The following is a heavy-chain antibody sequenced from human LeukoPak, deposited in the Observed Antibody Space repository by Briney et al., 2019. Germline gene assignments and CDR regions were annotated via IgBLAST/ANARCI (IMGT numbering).Heavy chain of an antibody. CDR3: ARDPSAAGDFDY. D-gene: IGHD6-13*01. J-gene: IGHJ4*02. Sequence: SETLSLTCTVSGGSISSSSYYWGWIRQPPGKGLEWIGNIYYSGSTYYNPSLKSRVTISVDTSKNQFSLKLSSVTAADTAVYYCARDPSAAGDFDYWGQGTLVTVSS. CDR1: GGSISSSSYY. CDR2: IYYSGST. V-gene: IGHV4-39*07.